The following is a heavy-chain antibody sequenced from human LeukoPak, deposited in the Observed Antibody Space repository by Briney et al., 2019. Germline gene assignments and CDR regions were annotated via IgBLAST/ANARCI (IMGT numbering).Heavy chain of an antibody. J-gene: IGHJ6*02. CDR2: INHSGST. V-gene: IGHV4-34*01. CDR1: GGSFSGYY. CDR3: ASETPEGGGMDV. Sequence: SETLSLTCAVYGGSFSGYYWSWIRQPPGKGLEWIGEINHSGSTNYNPSLKSRVTISVDTSKNQFSLKLSSVTAADTAVYYCASETPEGGGMDVWGQGTTVTVSS. D-gene: IGHD4-23*01.